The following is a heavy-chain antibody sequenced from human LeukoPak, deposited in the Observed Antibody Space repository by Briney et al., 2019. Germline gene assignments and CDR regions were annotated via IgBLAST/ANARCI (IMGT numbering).Heavy chain of an antibody. CDR3: AKSFGMDYVSLPFDY. CDR2: ISWNSGSI. CDR1: GFTFDDYA. V-gene: IGHV3-9*01. Sequence: GGSLILSCAASGFTFDDYAMHWVRQAPGKGLEWVSGISWNSGSIGYADSVKGRFTISRDNAKNSLYLQMNSLRAEDTALYYCAKSFGMDYVSLPFDYWGQGTLVTVSS. J-gene: IGHJ4*02. D-gene: IGHD3-10*02.